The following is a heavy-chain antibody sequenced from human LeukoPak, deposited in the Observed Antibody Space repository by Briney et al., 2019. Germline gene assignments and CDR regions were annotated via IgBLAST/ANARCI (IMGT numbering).Heavy chain of an antibody. J-gene: IGHJ1*01. D-gene: IGHD6-13*01. Sequence: ASVNVSCKVSGYSLTEISMHWVRQAPGKGLERMGGFDPEDGETIYAQKFQGRVTMTEDTSTDTAYMELSSLRSEDTAVYYCATAFSSSWSEYFQHWGQGTLVTVSS. CDR3: ATAFSSSWSEYFQH. V-gene: IGHV1-24*01. CDR2: FDPEDGET. CDR1: GYSLTEIS.